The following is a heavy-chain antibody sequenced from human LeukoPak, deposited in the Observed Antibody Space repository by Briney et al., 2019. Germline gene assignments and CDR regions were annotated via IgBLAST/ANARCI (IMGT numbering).Heavy chain of an antibody. CDR1: GFTFNSYG. J-gene: IGHJ4*02. D-gene: IGHD5-24*01. CDR2: ISGSNDNT. CDR3: AKLDDYNSYFDY. V-gene: IGHV3-23*01. Sequence: PGGSLRLSCVASGFTFNSYGMSWVRQAPGKGLEWVSTISGSNDNTNYADSVKGRFIFSRDSSKNTVYLQMNSLSAEDTAIYYCAKLDDYNSYFDYWGQGTLVAVSS.